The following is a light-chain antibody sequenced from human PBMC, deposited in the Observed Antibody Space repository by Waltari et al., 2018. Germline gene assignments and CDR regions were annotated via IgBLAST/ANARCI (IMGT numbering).Light chain of an antibody. Sequence: SYELTQPPSVSVSPGQTATITCPGDDLPKQFAFWSQQKPGQAPVLVTYKDTERPSGIPDRFSGSTSGTTVTLTISVVQAEDEADYYCQSADSTSTHVVFGGGTKLTVL. CDR3: QSADSTSTHVV. J-gene: IGLJ2*01. CDR1: DLPKQF. V-gene: IGLV3-25*03. CDR2: KDT.